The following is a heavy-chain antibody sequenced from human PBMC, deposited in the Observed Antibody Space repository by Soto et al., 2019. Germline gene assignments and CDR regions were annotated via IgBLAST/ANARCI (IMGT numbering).Heavy chain of an antibody. CDR3: AKVPLYSSSWH. CDR1: GFTFSSYG. D-gene: IGHD6-13*01. J-gene: IGHJ4*02. V-gene: IGHV3-30*18. Sequence: QVQLVESGGGVVQPGRSLRLSCAASGFTFSSYGMHWVRQAPGKGLEWVAVISYDGSNKYYADSVKGRFTISRDNSKNTLYLQMNSLRAEDTAVYYCAKVPLYSSSWHWGKGTLVTVSS. CDR2: ISYDGSNK.